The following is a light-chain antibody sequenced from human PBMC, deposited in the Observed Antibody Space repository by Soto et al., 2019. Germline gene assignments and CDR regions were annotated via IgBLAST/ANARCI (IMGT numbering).Light chain of an antibody. CDR1: FNDIGTFNY. CDR3: NSFTTSTFYV. Sequence: QSALAQPASVSGSPGQSITISCTGTFNDIGTFNYVSWFQQHPGKAPKLLIFEVTSPPSDVSDRFSGSKSGNTASLTISGLQAEDEDDYYCNSFTTSTFYVFGSGTKVTVL. J-gene: IGLJ1*01. V-gene: IGLV2-14*01. CDR2: EVT.